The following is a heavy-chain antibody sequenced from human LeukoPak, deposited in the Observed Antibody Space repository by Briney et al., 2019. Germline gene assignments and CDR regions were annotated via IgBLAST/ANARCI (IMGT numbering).Heavy chain of an antibody. D-gene: IGHD5-18*01. J-gene: IGHJ6*04. CDR3: ARTLVDTGTYGMDV. V-gene: IGHV3-74*01. CDR2: INSDGSST. CDR1: GYTFSSYW. Sequence: GGSLRLSCAASGYTFSSYWMHWVRQAPGKGLVWVSRINSDGSSTSYADSVEGRFTISRDNAKNTLYLQMNSLRAEDTAVYYCARTLVDTGTYGMDVWGKGTTVTVSS.